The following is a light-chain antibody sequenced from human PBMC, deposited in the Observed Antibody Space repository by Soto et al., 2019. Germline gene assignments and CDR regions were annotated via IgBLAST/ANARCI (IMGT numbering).Light chain of an antibody. V-gene: IGKV1-39*01. J-gene: IGKJ2*01. Sequence: DIQMPQSPSSLSTSVGDRVTISCRASQRISGFLNWYQQKPGKAPKLLIYAASTLQSGVPSRFSGSGSGTDFTLTRNTLQPEDFATYYCQQSYSTPYTFGQGTKLEI. CDR1: QRISGF. CDR2: AAS. CDR3: QQSYSTPYT.